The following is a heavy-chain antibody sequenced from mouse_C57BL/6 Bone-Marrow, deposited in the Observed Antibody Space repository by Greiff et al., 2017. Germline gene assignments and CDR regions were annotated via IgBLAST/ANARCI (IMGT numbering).Heavy chain of an antibody. CDR3: ARSDWERYFDY. CDR2: INPYNGGT. V-gene: IGHV1-19*01. Sequence: VQLQQSGPVLVKPGASVKMSCKASGYTFTDYYMNWVKQSHGKSLEWIGVINPYNGGTSYNQKFKGKATLTVDKSSSTAYMELNSLTSEDSAVYYCARSDWERYFDYWGQGTTLTVSS. J-gene: IGHJ2*01. CDR1: GYTFTDYY. D-gene: IGHD4-1*01.